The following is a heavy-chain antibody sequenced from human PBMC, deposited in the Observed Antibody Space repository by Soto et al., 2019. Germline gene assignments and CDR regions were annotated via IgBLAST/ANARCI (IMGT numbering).Heavy chain of an antibody. Sequence: EVQLVESGGGLVQPGGSLRLSCAASGFPFSAYAMNWVRQAPGNGLEWLSYISSGGNTMYYADSVKGRFIISRDKTKNSLYLQMNSLRAEDTSVYYCARDPVFRGVVIRGYGMDVWGQGTTVTVSS. CDR1: GFPFSAYA. CDR2: ISSGGNTM. V-gene: IGHV3-48*01. J-gene: IGHJ6*02. D-gene: IGHD3-10*01. CDR3: ARDPVFRGVVIRGYGMDV.